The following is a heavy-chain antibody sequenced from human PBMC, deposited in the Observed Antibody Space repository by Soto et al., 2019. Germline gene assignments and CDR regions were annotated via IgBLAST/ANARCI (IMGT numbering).Heavy chain of an antibody. V-gene: IGHV3-23*01. J-gene: IGHJ4*02. CDR2: ISGSGGST. Sequence: EVQLLESGGGVVQPGGSLRLSCAACGFIFSNYAMSWVRQAPGKGLEWVSGISGSGGSTYNADSVKGRFTISRDNSKNTMYMQMSSLRAEDTAVYYCAKKTTDSSGYSDYWGQGTLVTVSS. D-gene: IGHD4-17*01. CDR1: GFIFSNYA. CDR3: AKKTTDSSGYSDY.